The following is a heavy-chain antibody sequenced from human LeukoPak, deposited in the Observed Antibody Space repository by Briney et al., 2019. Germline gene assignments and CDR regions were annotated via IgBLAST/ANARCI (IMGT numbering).Heavy chain of an antibody. CDR1: GFTFSSYA. CDR3: ANTPAGYSYGYYFDY. CDR2: ISYDGSNK. J-gene: IGHJ4*02. V-gene: IGHV3-30-3*01. D-gene: IGHD5-18*01. Sequence: GGSLRLSCAASGFTFSSYAMHWVRQAPGKGLEWVAVISYDGSNKDYADSVKGRFTISRDNSKNTLFLQMNSLRAEDTAVYYCANTPAGYSYGYYFDYWGQGTLVTVSS.